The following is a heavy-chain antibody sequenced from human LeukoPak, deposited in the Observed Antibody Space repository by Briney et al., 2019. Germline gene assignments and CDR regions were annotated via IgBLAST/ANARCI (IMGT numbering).Heavy chain of an antibody. V-gene: IGHV3-53*01. Sequence: SCEASGGTFSSYAISWVRQAPGKGLEWVSVIYSDGSTYYADSVKGRFTISRDNSKNTLDLQMTGLRAEDTAVYYCARERGRGRDSPWFDYWGQGTLVTVSS. CDR2: IYSDGST. J-gene: IGHJ4*02. D-gene: IGHD1-26*01. CDR1: GGTFSSYA. CDR3: ARERGRGRDSPWFDY.